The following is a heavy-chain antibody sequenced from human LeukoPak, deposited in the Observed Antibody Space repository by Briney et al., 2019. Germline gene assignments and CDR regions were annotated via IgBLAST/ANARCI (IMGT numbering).Heavy chain of an antibody. V-gene: IGHV3-23*01. CDR1: GFTFSSYG. D-gene: IGHD4-23*01. J-gene: IGHJ4*02. Sequence: GGSLRLSCAASGFTFSSYGMSWVRQAPGRGLEWVSAISGSGGSTYYADSVKGRFTISRDNSKNTLYLQMNSLRAEDTAVYYCAKDKSVAPPVYYFDYWGQGTLVTVSS. CDR3: AKDKSVAPPVYYFDY. CDR2: ISGSGGST.